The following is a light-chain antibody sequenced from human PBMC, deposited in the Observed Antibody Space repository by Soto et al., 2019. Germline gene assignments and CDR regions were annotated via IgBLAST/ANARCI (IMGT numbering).Light chain of an antibody. CDR3: QQYNNWPRT. J-gene: IGKJ1*01. Sequence: EIVMTQSPVTLSVSPGERATLSCRASQGVSSNLAWYQQQPGQAPRLLIYGASTRATGIPARFSGSGSGTEFTLTISSLQSEDFAVYFCQQYNNWPRTFGQGTK. CDR1: QGVSSN. CDR2: GAS. V-gene: IGKV3-15*01.